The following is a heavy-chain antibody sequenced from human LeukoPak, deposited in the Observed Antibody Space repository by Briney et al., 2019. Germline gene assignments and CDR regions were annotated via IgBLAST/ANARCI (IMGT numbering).Heavy chain of an antibody. V-gene: IGHV3-74*01. J-gene: IGHJ4*02. D-gene: IGHD6-13*01. Sequence: GGSLRLSCAASGFTFSSYWMHWVRQAPGKGLVWVSRINSDGSSTSYADSVKGRFTISRDNAKTSLYLQMNSLRAEDTALYYCAKDISSSPGRGTYYFDYWGQGTLVTVSS. CDR2: INSDGSST. CDR3: AKDISSSPGRGTYYFDY. CDR1: GFTFSSYW.